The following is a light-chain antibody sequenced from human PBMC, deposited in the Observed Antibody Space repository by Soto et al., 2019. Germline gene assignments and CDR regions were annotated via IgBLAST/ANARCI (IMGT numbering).Light chain of an antibody. Sequence: EIVMTQSPATLSVSPGERATLSCRASQSVFSNLAWYQQKPGQAPRLLIYGASTRATGIAARFSGSGSGTEFTLTISSLQSEDFAVYYCQQYNNWPPWTFGQGTKVEIK. CDR1: QSVFSN. J-gene: IGKJ1*01. CDR2: GAS. CDR3: QQYNNWPPWT. V-gene: IGKV3-15*01.